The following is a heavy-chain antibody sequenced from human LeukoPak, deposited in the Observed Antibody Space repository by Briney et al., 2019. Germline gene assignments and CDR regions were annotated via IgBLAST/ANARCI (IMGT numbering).Heavy chain of an antibody. CDR2: INHSGST. Sequence: SETLSLTCAVYGGSFSGYYWSWIRQPPGKGLEWIGEINHSGSTNYNPSLKSRVTISVDTSKNQFSLKLSSVTAADTAVYYCARGPRSGAQILGYCSGGSCEGEPFDYWGQGTLVTVSS. CDR1: GGSFSGYY. J-gene: IGHJ4*02. CDR3: ARGPRSGAQILGYCSGGSCEGEPFDY. V-gene: IGHV4-34*01. D-gene: IGHD2-15*01.